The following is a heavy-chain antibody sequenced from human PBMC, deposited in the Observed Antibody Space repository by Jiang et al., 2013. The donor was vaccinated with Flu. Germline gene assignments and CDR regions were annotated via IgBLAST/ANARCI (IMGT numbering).Heavy chain of an antibody. J-gene: IGHJ4*02. CDR2: IYYSGST. CDR1: GGSISSYY. D-gene: IGHD6-19*01. CDR3: ARHLPVAGRFFKGLMYYFDY. V-gene: IGHV4-59*08. Sequence: GPGLVKPSETLSLTCTVSGGSISSYYWSWIRQPPGKGLEWIGYIYYSGSTNYNPSLKSRVTISVDTSKNQFSLKLSSVTAADTAVYYCARHLPVAGRFFKGLMYYFDYWGQGTLVTVSS.